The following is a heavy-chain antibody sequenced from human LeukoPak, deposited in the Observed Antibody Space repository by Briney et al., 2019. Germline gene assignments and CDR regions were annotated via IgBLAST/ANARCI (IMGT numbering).Heavy chain of an antibody. Sequence: GGSLRLSYAASGFAFSSYWMSWVRQAPGKGLEWVANIKQDGSEKYYVDSVKGRFTISRDNAKNSLYLQMNSLRAEDTAVYYCARELGHGSCFDYWGQGTLVTVSS. V-gene: IGHV3-7*01. CDR2: IKQDGSEK. CDR1: GFAFSSYW. CDR3: ARELGHGSCFDY. D-gene: IGHD6-13*01. J-gene: IGHJ4*02.